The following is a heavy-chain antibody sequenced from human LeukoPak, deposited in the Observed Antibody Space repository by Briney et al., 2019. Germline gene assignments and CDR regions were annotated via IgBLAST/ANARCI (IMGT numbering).Heavy chain of an antibody. V-gene: IGHV1-2*02. CDR2: INPNSGGT. D-gene: IGHD4-17*01. Sequence: ASVKVSCKASGYTFTGYYMHWVRQAPGQGLEWMGCINPNSGGTNYAQKFQGRVTMTRDTSISTAYMELSRLRSDDTAVYYCARDHLLRGRAVTTLGYWGQGTLVTVYS. J-gene: IGHJ4*02. CDR3: ARDHLLRGRAVTTLGY. CDR1: GYTFTGYY.